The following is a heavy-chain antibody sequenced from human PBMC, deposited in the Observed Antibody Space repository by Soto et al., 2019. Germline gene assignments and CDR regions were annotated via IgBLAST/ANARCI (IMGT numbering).Heavy chain of an antibody. Sequence: GGSLRLSCAASGFTFSSYAMSWVRQAPGKGLEWVSAISGSGGSTYYADSVKGRFTISRDNSKNTLYLQMNSLRAEDTAVYYCATIHLGYCSSTSCYPSFDYWGQGTLVTVSS. D-gene: IGHD2-2*01. CDR1: GFTFSSYA. CDR2: ISGSGGST. V-gene: IGHV3-23*01. J-gene: IGHJ4*02. CDR3: ATIHLGYCSSTSCYPSFDY.